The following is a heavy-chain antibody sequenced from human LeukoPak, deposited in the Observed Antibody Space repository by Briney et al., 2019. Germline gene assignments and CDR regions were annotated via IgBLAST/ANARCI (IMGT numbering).Heavy chain of an antibody. D-gene: IGHD5-24*01. V-gene: IGHV3-30*02. CDR2: IRYDGNNK. Sequence: GSLRLSCAASGFTFITYAMHWVRQAPGKGLEWVAFIRYDGNNKYYADSVKGRFTISRDNAKNSLYLQMNSLRAEDTAVYYCARLAEMATITPPLDYWGQGTLVTVSS. CDR1: GFTFITYA. J-gene: IGHJ4*02. CDR3: ARLAEMATITPPLDY.